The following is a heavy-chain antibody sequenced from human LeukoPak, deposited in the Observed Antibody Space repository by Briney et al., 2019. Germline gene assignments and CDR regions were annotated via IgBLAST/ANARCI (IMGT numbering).Heavy chain of an antibody. Sequence: SVKVSRKASGGTFSSYAISWVRQAPGQGLEWMGRIIPILGIANYAQKFQGRVTITADKSTSTAYMELSSLRSEDTAVYYCARAKGLRYFDWSSYYYYGMDVWGQGTTVSVSS. CDR2: IIPILGIA. CDR1: GGTFSSYA. CDR3: ARAKGLRYFDWSSYYYYGMDV. V-gene: IGHV1-69*04. D-gene: IGHD3-9*01. J-gene: IGHJ6*02.